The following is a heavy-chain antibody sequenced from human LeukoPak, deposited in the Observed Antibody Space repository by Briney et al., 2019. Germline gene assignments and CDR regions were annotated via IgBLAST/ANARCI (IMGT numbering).Heavy chain of an antibody. J-gene: IGHJ6*02. CDR2: IWYDGSNK. Sequence: PGGSLRLSCAASGFTFSRNGMHWVRQAPGKGLEWVAVIWYDGSNKYYADSVKGRFTISRDNSKNTLYLQMNSLRAEDTAVYYCARDLGELVHYGMDVWGQGTTVTVSS. D-gene: IGHD3-16*01. CDR3: ARDLGELVHYGMDV. V-gene: IGHV3-33*01. CDR1: GFTFSRNG.